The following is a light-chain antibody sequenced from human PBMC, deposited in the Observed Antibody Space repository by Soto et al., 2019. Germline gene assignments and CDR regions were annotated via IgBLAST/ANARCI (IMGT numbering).Light chain of an antibody. CDR1: QSVSSN. J-gene: IGKJ4*01. CDR3: QQYHNWPPLT. Sequence: EIVMTQSPASLSVSPGERATLSCRASQSVSSNLAWYQQKPGQAPRLLIYGASTRATGIPARFSGSGSGTEFTFTISSLQSEDFAVYYCQQYHNWPPLTFGGGTKVEI. V-gene: IGKV3D-15*01. CDR2: GAS.